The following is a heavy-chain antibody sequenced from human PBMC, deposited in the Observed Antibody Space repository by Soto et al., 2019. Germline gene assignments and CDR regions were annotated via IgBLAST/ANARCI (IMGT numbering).Heavy chain of an antibody. V-gene: IGHV4-34*01. CDR1: GGSFSGYY. Sequence: QVQLQQWGAGLLKPSETLSLTCAVYGGSFSGYYWSWIRQPPGKGLEWIGEINHSGSTNYNPSLKSRVTISVDTSKNQFPLKLSSVTAADTAVYYCARQPSAAPFDYWGQGTLVTVSS. CDR2: INHSGST. CDR3: ARQPSAAPFDY. J-gene: IGHJ4*02.